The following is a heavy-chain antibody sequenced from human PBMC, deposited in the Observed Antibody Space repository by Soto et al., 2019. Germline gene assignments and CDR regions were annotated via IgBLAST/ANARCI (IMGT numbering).Heavy chain of an antibody. V-gene: IGHV4-31*03. Sequence: QVQLQESGPGLVKPSQTLSLTCTVSGGSISSGGYYWSWIRQHPGKGLEWIGYIYYSGSTYYNPSLKSRVTKSVDTSKNQFSLKLSFVTAADTAVYYCARERYSYGLYYYGMDVWGQGTTVTVSS. D-gene: IGHD5-18*01. J-gene: IGHJ6*02. CDR3: ARERYSYGLYYYGMDV. CDR1: GGSISSGGYY. CDR2: IYYSGST.